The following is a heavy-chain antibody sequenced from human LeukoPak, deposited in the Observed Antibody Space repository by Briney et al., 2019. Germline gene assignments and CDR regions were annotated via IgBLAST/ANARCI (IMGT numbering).Heavy chain of an antibody. CDR3: ARDFRLTRFDYGDLAP. CDR2: ISVYNGNT. D-gene: IGHD4-17*01. Sequence: ASVKVSCKASGYTFTSYGISWVRQAPGQGLEWMGWISVYNGNTKYAQKIQGRVTLTTDTSTSTAYMELRSLRSDDTAVYYCARDFRLTRFDYGDLAPWGQGTLVTVSS. V-gene: IGHV1-18*01. CDR1: GYTFTSYG. J-gene: IGHJ5*02.